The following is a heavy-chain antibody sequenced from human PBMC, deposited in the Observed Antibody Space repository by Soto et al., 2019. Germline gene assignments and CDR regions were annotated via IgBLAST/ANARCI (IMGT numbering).Heavy chain of an antibody. CDR2: MDYSGRA. J-gene: IGHJ4*02. CDR1: GGSMSSSTYY. D-gene: IGHD3-3*01. V-gene: IGHV4-39*01. CDR3: ARHKSFTIVGVAPIRGIFDY. Sequence: QVPLQESGPGLVKPSETLSLNCTVFGGSMSSSTYYWGWIRQPPGKGLEWIGGMDYSGRAYYNPSLKSRVTISVDTSNNTFYPKLSSVTAADTAVYYCARHKSFTIVGVAPIRGIFDYWGQGDLVTVSS.